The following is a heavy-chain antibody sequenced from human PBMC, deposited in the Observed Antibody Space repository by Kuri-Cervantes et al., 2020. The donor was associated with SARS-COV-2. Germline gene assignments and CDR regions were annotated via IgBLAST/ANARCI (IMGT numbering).Heavy chain of an antibody. Sequence: GGSLRLSCAASGFNLTRSSMHWVCQAPEKGLEWVSDIKCDGSEKDYINSLKGRFTISRDNSKNTLYLQMNSLRAEDTAVYYCARGYSGSYYDYFDYWGQGTLVTVSS. CDR2: IKCDGSEK. CDR3: ARGYSGSYYDYFDY. D-gene: IGHD1-26*01. CDR1: GFNLTRSS. J-gene: IGHJ4*02. V-gene: IGHV3-52*01.